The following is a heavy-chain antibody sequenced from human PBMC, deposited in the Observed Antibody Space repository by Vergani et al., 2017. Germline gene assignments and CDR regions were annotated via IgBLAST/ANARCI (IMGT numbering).Heavy chain of an antibody. CDR1: GGSISSYY. J-gene: IGHJ5*02. V-gene: IGHV4-4*07. CDR3: ARETPDYDYVWGSYLWFDP. Sequence: QVQLQESGPGLVKPSETLSLTCTVSGGSISSYYWSWIRQPAGKGLEWIGRIYTSGSTNYNPSLKSRVTMSVDTSKNQFSLKLSSVTAADTAVYYCARETPDYDYVWGSYLWFDPWGQGTLVTVSS. D-gene: IGHD3-16*02. CDR2: IYTSGST.